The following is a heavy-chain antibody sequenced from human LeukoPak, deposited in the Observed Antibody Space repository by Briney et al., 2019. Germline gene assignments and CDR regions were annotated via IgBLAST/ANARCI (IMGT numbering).Heavy chain of an antibody. V-gene: IGHV1-24*01. D-gene: IGHD2-15*01. Sequence: GASVKVSCKVSGYTLTELSMHWVRQASGKGLGWTGGFDAEDGEIIGAKKSQGRVTMTEDTSTDTAYMELSSLRSEDTAVYYCATGGYCSGGSCFRGSSSPKLYYYYYGMDVWGQGTTVTVSS. J-gene: IGHJ6*02. CDR3: ATGGYCSGGSCFRGSSSPKLYYYYYGMDV. CDR1: GYTLTELS. CDR2: FDAEDGEI.